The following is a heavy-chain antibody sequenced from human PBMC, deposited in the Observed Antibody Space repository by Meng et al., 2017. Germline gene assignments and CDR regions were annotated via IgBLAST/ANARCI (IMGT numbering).Heavy chain of an antibody. CDR2: ISAYNGGT. D-gene: IGHD3-22*01. CDR1: GYTFTSYG. CDR3: ARALIVVANWFDP. Sequence: QVQLVQSGAEVKKPGASVGVSCKASGYTFTSYGISWVRQAPGQGLEWMGWISAYNGGTNYAQKFQGRVTMTRDTSISTAYMELSRLRSDDTAVYYCARALIVVANWFDPWGQGTLVTVSS. J-gene: IGHJ5*02. V-gene: IGHV1-18*01.